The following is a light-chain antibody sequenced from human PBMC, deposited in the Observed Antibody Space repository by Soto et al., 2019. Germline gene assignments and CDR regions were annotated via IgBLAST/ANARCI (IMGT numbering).Light chain of an antibody. J-gene: IGKJ2*01. V-gene: IGKV3-20*01. CDR2: SIS. Sequence: ENVLTQSPGILSLSPGERATLSCRASQSVTNSFFAWYQQKPGQAPRLLIYSISSRATGIPDRFSGSGSGTDFTLSISRLEPEDFVVYYCQQYSTLPHTFGKGTKVDIK. CDR3: QQYSTLPHT. CDR1: QSVTNSF.